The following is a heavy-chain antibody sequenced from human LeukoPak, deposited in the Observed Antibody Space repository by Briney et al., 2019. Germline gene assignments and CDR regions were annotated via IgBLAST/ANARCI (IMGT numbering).Heavy chain of an antibody. J-gene: IGHJ5*02. CDR3: AQSLGSSNWIGNWFDP. Sequence: SETLSLTCTVSGGSISSSSHSWGWIRQPPGKGLEWTGSIYYTGTTYYNPSLKSRVTISVDTSKNQFSLKLNSVTAADTAVYYCAQSLGSSNWIGNWFDPWGQGTLVTVSS. CDR2: IYYTGTT. V-gene: IGHV4-39*01. D-gene: IGHD6-13*01. CDR1: GGSISSSSHS.